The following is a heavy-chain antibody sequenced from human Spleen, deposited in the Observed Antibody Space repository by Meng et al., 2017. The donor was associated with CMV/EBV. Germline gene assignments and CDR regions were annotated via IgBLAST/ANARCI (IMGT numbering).Heavy chain of an antibody. Sequence: GGSLRLSCAASGFTFSSHWMTWVRQAPGKGLDWVANINQDGSQKNFLDSVKGRFTISRDNAKNSLFLQMNSLRAEDTAVYYCARVAAAGRGMDVWGPGNTVTVSS. D-gene: IGHD6-13*01. CDR1: GFTFSSHW. V-gene: IGHV3-7*04. CDR2: INQDGSQK. J-gene: IGHJ6*02. CDR3: ARVAAAGRGMDV.